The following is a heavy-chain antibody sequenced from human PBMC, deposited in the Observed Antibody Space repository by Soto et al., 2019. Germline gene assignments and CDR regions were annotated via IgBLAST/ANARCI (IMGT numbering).Heavy chain of an antibody. CDR1: GFNVGAFA. J-gene: IGHJ4*02. CDR3: TRETVAGITGLDY. D-gene: IGHD1-20*01. CDR2: ISVSDAFI. V-gene: IGHV3-23*01. Sequence: GGSLRLSCAASGFNVGAFAVNWVRQAPGKGLEWVSGISVSDAFIYYADSVRGRFSIPRDASENILYLQMNSLRVDDTALYYCTRETVAGITGLDYWGPGTLVTVSS.